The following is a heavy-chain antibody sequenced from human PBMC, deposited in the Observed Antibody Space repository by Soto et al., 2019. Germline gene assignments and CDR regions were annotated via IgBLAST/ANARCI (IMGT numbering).Heavy chain of an antibody. CDR2: ISSDGKTT. CDR1: GFAFSTYA. CDR3: ARENYYSGISSPTPLRSLDI. V-gene: IGHV3-30*04. D-gene: IGHD3-10*01. J-gene: IGHJ3*02. Sequence: FLRLSCVASGFAFSTYAMNWVRQAPVKRLEWVAVISSDGKTTFYADSVKGRFTISRDSPKNTLYLQMDSLRPDDTAVFYCARENYYSGISSPTPLRSLDIWCQGTILSVS.